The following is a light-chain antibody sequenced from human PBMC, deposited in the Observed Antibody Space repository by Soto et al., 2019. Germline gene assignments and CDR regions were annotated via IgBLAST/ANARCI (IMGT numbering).Light chain of an antibody. V-gene: IGLV2-14*01. CDR2: NVN. CDR1: SRDVGGYNY. CDR3: NSYSNSTTLYV. J-gene: IGLJ1*01. Sequence: SVLTQPASVSGSPGQSITISCTGTSRDVGGYNYVSWYQQRPGKAPKLMIYNVNNRPSGVSDRFSGSKSGNTASLTISGLQAEDEADYYCNSYSNSTTLYVFGTGTKVT.